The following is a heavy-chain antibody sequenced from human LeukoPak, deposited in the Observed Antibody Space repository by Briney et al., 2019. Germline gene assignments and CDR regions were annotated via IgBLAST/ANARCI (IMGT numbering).Heavy chain of an antibody. D-gene: IGHD3-22*01. V-gene: IGHV3-15*07. Sequence: EGSLRLSCATSGFSFSDAWMNWVRQAPGKGLEWVGRIRRNSDGGTIDYAAPVKGRIALSRDDSKNTLYLHMSSLQTEDTAVYYCATDSYDTTWGQGTLVTVSS. CDR2: IRRNSDGGTI. J-gene: IGHJ5*02. CDR3: ATDSYDTT. CDR1: GFSFSDAW.